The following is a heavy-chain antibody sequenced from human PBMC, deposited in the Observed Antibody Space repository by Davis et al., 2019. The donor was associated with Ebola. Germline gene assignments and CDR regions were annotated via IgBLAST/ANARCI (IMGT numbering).Heavy chain of an antibody. J-gene: IGHJ6*02. V-gene: IGHV1-18*01. Sequence: ASVKVSCKASGGTFSSYAISWVRQAPGQGLEWMGWISAYNGNTNYAQKLQGRVTMTTDTSTSTAYMELRSLRSEDTAVYYCARLQVRLVRDYYYYYGMDVWGQGTTVTVSS. D-gene: IGHD6-19*01. CDR1: GGTFSSYA. CDR2: ISAYNGNT. CDR3: ARLQVRLVRDYYYYYGMDV.